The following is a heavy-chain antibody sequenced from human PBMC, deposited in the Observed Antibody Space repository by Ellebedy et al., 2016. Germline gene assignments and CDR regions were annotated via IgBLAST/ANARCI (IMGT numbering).Heavy chain of an antibody. CDR1: GGTFSSYA. CDR2: IIPILGIA. D-gene: IGHD3-3*01. V-gene: IGHV1-69*04. J-gene: IGHJ5*02. CDR3: ARAGRAGIFGVVPPNWFDP. Sequence: ASVKVSCKASGGTFSSYAISWVRQAPGQGLEWMGRIIPILGIANYAQKFQGRVTITADKSTSTAYMELSSLRSEDTAVYYCARAGRAGIFGVVPPNWFDPWGQGTLVTVSS.